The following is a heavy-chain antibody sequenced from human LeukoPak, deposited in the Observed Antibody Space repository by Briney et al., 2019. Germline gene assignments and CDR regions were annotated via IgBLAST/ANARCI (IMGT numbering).Heavy chain of an antibody. CDR2: IYTSGST. CDR3: ARLNDYYGSGSVDY. D-gene: IGHD3-10*01. J-gene: IGHJ4*02. V-gene: IGHV4-4*07. Sequence: SETLSLTCTVSGGSISSYYWSWIRQPAGKGLEWIGRIYTSGSTNYNPSLKSRVTMSVDTSKNQFSLKLSSVTAADTAVYYCARLNDYYGSGSVDYWGQGTLVTVSS. CDR1: GGSISSYY.